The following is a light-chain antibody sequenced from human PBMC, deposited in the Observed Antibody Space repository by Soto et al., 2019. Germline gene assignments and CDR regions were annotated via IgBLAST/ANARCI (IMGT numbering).Light chain of an antibody. CDR3: AAWDASLNGVI. J-gene: IGLJ2*01. CDR2: SNN. CDR1: SSNIGTYT. V-gene: IGLV1-44*01. Sequence: QSVLTQPPSASGTPGQRVTISCSGSSSNIGTYTVNWDQQVHGTAPKLLIYSNNQRPSGVPDRFSGSKSGTSASLAISGLQYEDEAEYYCAAWDASLNGVIFGGGTKVTVL.